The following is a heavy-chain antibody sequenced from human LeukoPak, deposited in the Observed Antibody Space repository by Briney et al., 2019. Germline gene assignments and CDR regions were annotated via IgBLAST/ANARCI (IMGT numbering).Heavy chain of an antibody. CDR2: ISSSSSYI. CDR3: ARDKIAARLVGCYYYCGMDV. Sequence: GGSLRLSCAASGFTFSSYSMNWVRQAPGKGLEWVSSISSSSSYIYYADSVKGRFTISRDNAKNSLYLQMNSLRAEDTAVYYCARDKIAARLVGCYYYCGMDVWGQGTTVTVSS. CDR1: GFTFSSYS. D-gene: IGHD6-6*01. V-gene: IGHV3-21*01. J-gene: IGHJ6*02.